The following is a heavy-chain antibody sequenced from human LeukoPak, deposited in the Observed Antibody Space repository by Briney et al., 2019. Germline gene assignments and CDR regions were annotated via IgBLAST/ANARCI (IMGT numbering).Heavy chain of an antibody. Sequence: SETLSLTCAVYGGSFSGYYWSWIRQPPGKGLEWIGEINHSGSTNYNPSLKSRVTISVDTSKNQFSLKLSSVTAADTAVYYCATTYYDFWGGPRPHFDYWGQGTLVTVSS. D-gene: IGHD3-3*01. V-gene: IGHV4-34*01. CDR1: GGSFSGYY. J-gene: IGHJ4*02. CDR3: ATTYYDFWGGPRPHFDY. CDR2: INHSGST.